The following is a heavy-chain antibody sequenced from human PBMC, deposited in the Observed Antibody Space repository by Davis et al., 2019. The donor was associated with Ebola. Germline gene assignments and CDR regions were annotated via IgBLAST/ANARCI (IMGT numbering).Heavy chain of an antibody. V-gene: IGHV3-23*01. CDR1: GFTFSSYS. CDR3: TTHSGSYRFDY. J-gene: IGHJ4*02. Sequence: GGSLRLSCAASGFTFSSYSMNWVRQAPEKGLEWVSAISGHGDITHYADSVKGRFTISRDNSKNTLYLQMNSLRAEDTALYYCTTHSGSYRFDYWGQGTLVTVSS. CDR2: ISGHGDIT. D-gene: IGHD1-26*01.